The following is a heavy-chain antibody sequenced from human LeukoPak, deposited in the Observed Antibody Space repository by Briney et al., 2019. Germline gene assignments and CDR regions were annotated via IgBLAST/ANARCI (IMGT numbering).Heavy chain of an antibody. CDR1: GGSLSSGNYS. V-gene: IGHV4-30-2*01. D-gene: IGHD7-27*01. CDR2: IYHTGSA. Sequence: SETLSLTCAVSGGSLSSGNYSWSWIRQPPGKGLEWIGYIYHTGSAYYNPSLQSRVTLSVDRSKNQFSLKLSSVTAADTAVYYCARVADWGSSDAFDIWGQGTLVTVSS. CDR3: ARVADWGSSDAFDI. J-gene: IGHJ3*02.